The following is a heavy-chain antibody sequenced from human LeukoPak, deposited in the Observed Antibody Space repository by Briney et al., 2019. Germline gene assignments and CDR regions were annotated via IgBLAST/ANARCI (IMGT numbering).Heavy chain of an antibody. J-gene: IGHJ4*02. CDR2: INPSGGST. D-gene: IGHD6-19*01. Sequence: ASVKVSCKASGYIFTGYYMHWVRQAPGQGLEWMGIINPSGGSTSYAQKFQGRVTMTRDMSTSTVYMELSSLRSEDTAVYYCARDSERDSGWYFSSVFDYWGQGTLVTVSS. CDR1: GYIFTGYY. CDR3: ARDSERDSGWYFSSVFDY. V-gene: IGHV1-46*01.